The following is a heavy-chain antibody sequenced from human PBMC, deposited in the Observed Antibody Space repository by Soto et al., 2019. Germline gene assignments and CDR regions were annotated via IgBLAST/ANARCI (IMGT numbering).Heavy chain of an antibody. CDR3: ARERPDWFTYYGMDV. CDR2: IIPIFGTA. V-gene: IGHV1-69*12. Sequence: QVQLVQSGAEVKKPGSSVKVSCKASGGTFSSYAISWVRQAPGQGLEWMGGIIPIFGTANYAQKFQGRVTIAADESTRTACMELGSLRSGDTAGYYCARERPDWFTYYGMDVWGQGTTVTVSS. D-gene: IGHD3-3*01. CDR1: GGTFSSYA. J-gene: IGHJ6*02.